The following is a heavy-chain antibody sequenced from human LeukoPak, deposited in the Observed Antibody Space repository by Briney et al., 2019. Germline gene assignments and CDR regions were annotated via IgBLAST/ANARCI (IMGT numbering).Heavy chain of an antibody. J-gene: IGHJ4*02. CDR2: ISSSGSTI. V-gene: IGHV3-11*04. CDR1: GFTFSDYY. Sequence: PGGSLRLSCAASGFTFSDYYMSWIRQAPGKGLEWVSYISSSGSTIYYADSVKGRFTISRDNAKNTLYLQMNSLRAEDTAVYYCAKPRLRYFDWLSSLDYWGQGTLVTVSS. D-gene: IGHD3-9*01. CDR3: AKPRLRYFDWLSSLDY.